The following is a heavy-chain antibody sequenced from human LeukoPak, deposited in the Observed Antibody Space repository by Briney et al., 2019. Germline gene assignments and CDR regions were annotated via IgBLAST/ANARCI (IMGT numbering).Heavy chain of an antibody. D-gene: IGHD2-8*01. CDR3: ARSPNDIVLMVYAPLGGWFDP. V-gene: IGHV6-1*01. CDR2: TYYRSKWYN. CDR1: GDSVSSNSAA. J-gene: IGHJ5*02. Sequence: SQTLSLTCAISGDSVSSNSAAWNWIRQSPSRGLEWLGRTYYRSKWYNDYAVSVKSRITINPDTSKNQFSLQLNSVTPEDTAVYYCARSPNDIVLMVYAPLGGWFDPWGQGTLVTVSS.